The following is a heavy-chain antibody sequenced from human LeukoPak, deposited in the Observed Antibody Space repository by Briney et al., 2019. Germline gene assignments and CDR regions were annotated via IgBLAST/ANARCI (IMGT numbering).Heavy chain of an antibody. D-gene: IGHD3-10*01. J-gene: IGHJ4*02. CDR3: ARRAMGGSGSYYNVDY. V-gene: IGHV4-39*01. Sequence: SETLSLTCTVSGGSISSYYWGWIRQPPGKGLEWIGSIYYSGSTYYNPSLKSRVTISVDTSKNQFSLKLSSVTAADTAVYYCARRAMGGSGSYYNVDYWGQGTLVTVSS. CDR1: GGSISSYY. CDR2: IYYSGST.